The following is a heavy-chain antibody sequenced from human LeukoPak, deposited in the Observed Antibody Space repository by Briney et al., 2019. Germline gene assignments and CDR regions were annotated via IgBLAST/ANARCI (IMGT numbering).Heavy chain of an antibody. V-gene: IGHV3-64*01. CDR1: GFTFSSYA. D-gene: IGHD3-3*01. CDR2: ISSSGGST. CDR3: ARDKGLRFLEWLDGILDY. J-gene: IGHJ4*02. Sequence: PGGSLRLSCAAWGFTFSSYAMHWVRQAPGKGLEYVSAISSSGGSTYYANSVKGRFTISRDNSKNTLYLQMGSLRAEDMAVYYCARDKGLRFLEWLDGILDYWGQGTLVTVSS.